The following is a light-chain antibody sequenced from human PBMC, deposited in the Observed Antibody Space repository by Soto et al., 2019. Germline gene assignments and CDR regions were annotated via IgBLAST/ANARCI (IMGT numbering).Light chain of an antibody. CDR2: LEGSGSY. J-gene: IGLJ2*01. CDR3: ETWDRNTVV. CDR1: SEHSKYI. Sequence: QSVLTQSSSASASLGSSVKLTCTLSSEHSKYIITWHQQQPGKAPRYLMKLEGSGSYNKGSGVPDRFSGSSYGAGRYLTISNLQSEDEADYYCETWDRNTVVFGGGTKVTVL. V-gene: IGLV4-60*03.